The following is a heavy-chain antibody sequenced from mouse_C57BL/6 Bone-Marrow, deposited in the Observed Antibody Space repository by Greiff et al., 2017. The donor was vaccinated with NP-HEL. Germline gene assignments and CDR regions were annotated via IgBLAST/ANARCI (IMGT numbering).Heavy chain of an antibody. CDR2: ILPGSGST. CDR1: GYTFTGYW. J-gene: IGHJ2*01. D-gene: IGHD2-2*01. Sequence: QVQLQQSGAELMKPGASVKLSCKATGYTFTGYWIEWVKQRPGHGLEWIGEILPGSGSTNDNEKFKGKATFTADTSSNTAYMQLSSLTTDDSAIYYCARWYGYTDYWGQGTTLTVSS. V-gene: IGHV1-9*01. CDR3: ARWYGYTDY.